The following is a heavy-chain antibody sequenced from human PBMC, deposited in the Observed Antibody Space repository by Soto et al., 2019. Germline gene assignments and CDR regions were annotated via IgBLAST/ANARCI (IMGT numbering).Heavy chain of an antibody. CDR3: ASITPPYGDYDY. J-gene: IGHJ4*02. CDR1: GGSFSGYY. Sequence: SETLSLTCAVYGGSFSGYYWSWIRQPPGKGLEWIGEINHSGSTNYNPSLKSRVTISVDTSKNQFSLKLSSVTAADTAVYYCASITPPYGDYDYWGQGTLVTVSS. D-gene: IGHD4-17*01. CDR2: INHSGST. V-gene: IGHV4-34*01.